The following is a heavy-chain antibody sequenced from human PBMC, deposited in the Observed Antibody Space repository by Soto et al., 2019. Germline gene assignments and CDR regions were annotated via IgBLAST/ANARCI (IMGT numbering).Heavy chain of an antibody. Sequence: ASVKVSCKASGYTFTGYYMHWVRQAPGQGLEWMGWINPNSGGTNYAQKFQGWVTMTRDTSISTAYMELSRLRSDDTAVYYCAREEIAAAGNYYYCGMDVWGQGTTVTVAS. CDR1: GYTFTGYY. CDR3: AREEIAAAGNYYYCGMDV. J-gene: IGHJ6*02. V-gene: IGHV1-2*04. CDR2: INPNSGGT. D-gene: IGHD6-13*01.